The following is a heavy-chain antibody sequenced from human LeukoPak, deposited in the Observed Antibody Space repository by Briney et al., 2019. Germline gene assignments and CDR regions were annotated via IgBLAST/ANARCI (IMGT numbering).Heavy chain of an antibody. CDR2: ISSEGSYI. D-gene: IGHD3-10*01. CDR1: GFTFSGYA. J-gene: IGHJ5*02. CDR3: VKGHFASWDL. Sequence: PGGSLRLSCSASGFTFSGYAMHWVRQAPGKGLEYVSYISSEGSYIYYTDTVKGSYIISRDNSKHTLYLQMSCRRDADTAVYYCVKGHFASWDLWGQGTLVTVSS. V-gene: IGHV3-64D*06.